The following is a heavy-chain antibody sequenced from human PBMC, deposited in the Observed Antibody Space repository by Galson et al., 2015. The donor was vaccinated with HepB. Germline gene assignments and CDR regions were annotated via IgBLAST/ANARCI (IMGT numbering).Heavy chain of an antibody. V-gene: IGHV3-33*01. Sequence: SLRLSCAASGFTFSSYGVHWVRQAPGKGLEWVAVIWYDGSNKYYADSVKGRFTISRDNSKNTLYLQMNSLRAEDTAVYYCARGELGYCISTSCHPFDYWGQGTLVTVSS. CDR1: GFTFSSYG. CDR3: ARGELGYCISTSCHPFDY. CDR2: IWYDGSNK. D-gene: IGHD2-2*01. J-gene: IGHJ4*02.